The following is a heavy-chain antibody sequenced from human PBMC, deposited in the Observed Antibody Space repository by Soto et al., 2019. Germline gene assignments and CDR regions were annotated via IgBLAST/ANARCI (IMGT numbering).Heavy chain of an antibody. V-gene: IGHV1-46*03. J-gene: IGHJ5*02. D-gene: IGHD2-15*01. Sequence: GASVKVSCKASGYTFTSYYMHWVRQAPGQGLEWMGIINPSGGSTSYAQKFQGRVTMTRDTSTSTVYMELSSLRSEDTAVYYCARGEDIVVVVAATLGWFDPWGQGTLLTVSS. CDR3: ARGEDIVVVVAATLGWFDP. CDR1: GYTFTSYY. CDR2: INPSGGST.